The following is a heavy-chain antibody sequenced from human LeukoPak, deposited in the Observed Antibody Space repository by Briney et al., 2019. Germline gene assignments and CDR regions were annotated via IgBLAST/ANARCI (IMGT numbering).Heavy chain of an antibody. J-gene: IGHJ4*02. CDR2: ISGSGGST. D-gene: IGHD1-1*01. V-gene: IGHV3-23*01. CDR1: GFTFSSYA. CDR3: VALALSTTGTTPLDY. Sequence: GGSLRLSCAASGFTFSSYAMSWVRQAPGKGLEWVSAISGSGGSTYYADSVKGRFTISRDNSKNTLYLQMNSLRAEDTAVYYCVALALSTTGTTPLDYWGQGTLVTVSS.